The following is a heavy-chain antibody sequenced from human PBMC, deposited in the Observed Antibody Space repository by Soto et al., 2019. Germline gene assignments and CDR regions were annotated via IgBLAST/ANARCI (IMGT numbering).Heavy chain of an antibody. J-gene: IGHJ3*02. D-gene: IGHD3-16*01. CDR3: ARIGVHLGGGGGAFDI. CDR1: GYPFTSYG. Sequence: VSCKASGYPFTSYGISWVLQAPGQGLEWMGWISAYNGNTNYAQKLQGRVTMTTDTSTSTAYMELRSLRSDDTAVYYCARIGVHLGGGGGAFDIWGQGTMVTVSS. CDR2: ISAYNGNT. V-gene: IGHV1-18*01.